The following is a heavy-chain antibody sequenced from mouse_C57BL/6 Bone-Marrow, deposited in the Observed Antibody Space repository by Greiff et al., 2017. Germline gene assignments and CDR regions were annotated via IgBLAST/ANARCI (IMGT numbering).Heavy chain of an antibody. CDR3: ARGAYYGRSYFDY. CDR1: GFTFSSYG. CDR2: ISSGGSYT. J-gene: IGHJ2*01. Sequence: EVMLVESGGDLVKPGGSLKLSYAASGFTFSSYGMSWVRQTPDKRLEWVATISSGGSYTYYPDSVKGRFTISRDNAKNTLYLHMSSLKSEDTAMDDCARGAYYGRSYFDYWGQGTTLTVSS. D-gene: IGHD1-1*01. V-gene: IGHV5-6*01.